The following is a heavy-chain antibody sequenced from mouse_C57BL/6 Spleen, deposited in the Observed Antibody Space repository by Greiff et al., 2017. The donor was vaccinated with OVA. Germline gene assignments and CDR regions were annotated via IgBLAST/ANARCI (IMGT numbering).Heavy chain of an antibody. V-gene: IGHV3-6*01. CDR2: ISYDGSN. CDR3: ARGYDGYSAWFAY. J-gene: IGHJ3*01. D-gene: IGHD2-3*01. Sequence: VQLKESGPGLVKPSQSLSLTCSVTGYSITSGYYWNWIRQFPGNKLEWMGYISYDGSNNYNPSLKNRSSITRDTSKNQFFLKLNSVTTEDTATYYCARGYDGYSAWFAYWGQGTLVTVSA. CDR1: GYSITSGYY.